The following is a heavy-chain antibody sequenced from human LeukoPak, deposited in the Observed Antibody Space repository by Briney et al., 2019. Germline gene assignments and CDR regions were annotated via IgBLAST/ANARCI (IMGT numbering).Heavy chain of an antibody. V-gene: IGHV1-18*01. CDR1: GYTFTSYG. CDR2: ISAYNGNT. Sequence: ASVKVSCKASGYTFTSYGISWVQQAPGQGLEWMGWISAYNGNTNYAQKLQGRVTMTTDTSTSTAYMELRSLRSDDTAVYYCARDEDCSSTSCFSYYYYYGMDVWGQGTTVTVSS. J-gene: IGHJ6*02. D-gene: IGHD2-2*01. CDR3: ARDEDCSSTSCFSYYYYYGMDV.